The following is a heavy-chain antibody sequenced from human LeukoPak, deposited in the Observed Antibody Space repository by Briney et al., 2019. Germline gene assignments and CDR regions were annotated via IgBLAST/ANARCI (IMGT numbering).Heavy chain of an antibody. CDR3: AGHFFDYGDYRYVN. J-gene: IGHJ4*02. CDR2: IYYSGST. CDR1: GGSISGSSYY. Sequence: SETLSLTCTVSGGSISGSSYYWGWIRQPPGKGLEWIGSIYYSGSTYYNPSLKSRVTISVDTSKNHFSLKLSSVTAADTAVYYCAGHFFDYGDYRYVNWGQGTLVTVSS. V-gene: IGHV4-39*01. D-gene: IGHD4-17*01.